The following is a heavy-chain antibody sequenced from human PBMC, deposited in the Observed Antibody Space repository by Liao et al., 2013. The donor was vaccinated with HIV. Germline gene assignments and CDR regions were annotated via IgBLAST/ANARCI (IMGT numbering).Heavy chain of an antibody. CDR2: IYSGGNA. Sequence: QLQLQESGPGLVKPSETLSLNCTVSGGSLVSSPHFWAWVRQPPGEELVWIGSIYSGGNAYYNPSLKSRITISVDTSRNQFSLDLNSVTAADTAIYYCARDPRRGLFYFDLWGPGTQVTVSS. D-gene: IGHD3-10*01. CDR1: GGSLVSSPHF. J-gene: IGHJ4*02. V-gene: IGHV4-39*07. CDR3: ARDPRRGLFYFDL.